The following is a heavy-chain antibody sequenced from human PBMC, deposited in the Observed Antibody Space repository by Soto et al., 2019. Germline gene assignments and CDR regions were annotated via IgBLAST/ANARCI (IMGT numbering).Heavy chain of an antibody. CDR3: ARDQALAAADCGY. D-gene: IGHD2-21*02. V-gene: IGHV4-31*03. CDR1: GQSIGSGGHY. Sequence: TLSLTCSVSGQSIGSGGHYWNWIRQHPEKGLEWIGYIYYSGSTHYNPSLRSRLRISLHTSKNQFFLRLTSVSAADTARHYCARDQALAAADCGYWGQGIQVTVSS. CDR2: IYYSGST. J-gene: IGHJ4*02.